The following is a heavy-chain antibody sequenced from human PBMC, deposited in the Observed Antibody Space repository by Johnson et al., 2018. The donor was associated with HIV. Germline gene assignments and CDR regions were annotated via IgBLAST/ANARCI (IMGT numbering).Heavy chain of an antibody. V-gene: IGHV3-30*18. CDR2: ISYDGSNK. CDR3: AKDFIAAPRGAFDI. J-gene: IGHJ3*02. D-gene: IGHD6-13*01. CDR1: GFSFSSYD. Sequence: QVQLVESGGGLVKPGGSLRLSCAASGFSFSSYDMHWVRQAPGKGLEWVAVISYDGSNKYYVDSVKGRFTISRDNAKNSLYLQMNSLRAEDTALYYCAKDFIAAPRGAFDIWGQGAMVTVSS.